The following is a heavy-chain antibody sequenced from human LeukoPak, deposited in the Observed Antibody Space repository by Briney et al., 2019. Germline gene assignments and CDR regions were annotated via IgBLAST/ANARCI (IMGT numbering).Heavy chain of an antibody. Sequence: PGGSLRLSCAASGFTFSSYSMNWVRQAPGKGLEWVSYISSSSSTIYYADSVKGRFTISRDNAKNSLYLQMNSLRAEDTAVYYCARDAVGSGWYRRLHAFDIWGQGTMVTVSS. V-gene: IGHV3-48*04. CDR1: GFTFSSYS. CDR2: ISSSSSTI. CDR3: ARDAVGSGWYRRLHAFDI. J-gene: IGHJ3*02. D-gene: IGHD6-19*01.